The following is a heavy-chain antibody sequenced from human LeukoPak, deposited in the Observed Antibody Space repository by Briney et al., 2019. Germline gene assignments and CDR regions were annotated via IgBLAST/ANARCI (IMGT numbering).Heavy chain of an antibody. CDR3: ARVRSGDFDY. D-gene: IGHD3-3*01. CDR1: GFTFSSYS. J-gene: IGHJ4*02. CDR2: ISSSSNTI. V-gene: IGHV3-48*01. Sequence: GGSLRLSRAASGFTFSSYSMSWVRQAPGKGLEWVSYISSSSNTIYYGDSVKGRFTISRDNAKNSLYLQMNSLTAEDTAVYYCARVRSGDFDYWGQGTLVTVSS.